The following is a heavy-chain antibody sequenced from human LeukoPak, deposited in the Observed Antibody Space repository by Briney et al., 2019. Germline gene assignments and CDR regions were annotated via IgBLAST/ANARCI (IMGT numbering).Heavy chain of an antibody. J-gene: IGHJ4*02. CDR3: AKDQGDGYNFWDY. Sequence: PGRSLRLSCAASGITFDDYAMHWVRQGPGKGLEWVSGISWNSGSIGYADSVKGRFTISRDNAKNSLFLQMNSLRVEDTAVYYCAKDQGDGYNFWDYWGQGTLVTVSS. D-gene: IGHD5-24*01. CDR2: ISWNSGSI. V-gene: IGHV3-9*01. CDR1: GITFDDYA.